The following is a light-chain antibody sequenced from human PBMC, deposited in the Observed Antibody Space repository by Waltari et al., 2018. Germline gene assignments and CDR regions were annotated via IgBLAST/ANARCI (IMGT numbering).Light chain of an antibody. CDR3: HHYGTSPRP. J-gene: IGKJ1*01. V-gene: IGKV3-20*01. Sequence: EIVLTQSPDTLSLSPGEGATLSCRASQSVSSNQLAWYQQKPGQAPRLLIYDTSTRATGIPDRFTGSGSGTDFTLIISRLDPEDFAVYYCHHYGTSPRPLGXGTKVEI. CDR2: DTS. CDR1: QSVSSNQ.